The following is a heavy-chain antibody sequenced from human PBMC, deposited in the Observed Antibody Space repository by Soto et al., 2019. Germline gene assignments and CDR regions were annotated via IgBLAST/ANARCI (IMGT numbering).Heavy chain of an antibody. CDR3: ARDQGLWFGEAFLDAFDI. J-gene: IGHJ3*02. CDR2: ISAYNGNT. CDR1: GYTFTSYG. D-gene: IGHD3-10*01. Sequence: QVQLVQSGAAVKKPGASVKVSCKASGYTFTSYGISWVRQAPGHGLEWMGWISAYNGNTNYAQKLQGRVTMTTDTSTSTXXMERRSLRSDDTAVYDCARDQGLWFGEAFLDAFDIWGQGTMVTVSS. V-gene: IGHV1-18*01.